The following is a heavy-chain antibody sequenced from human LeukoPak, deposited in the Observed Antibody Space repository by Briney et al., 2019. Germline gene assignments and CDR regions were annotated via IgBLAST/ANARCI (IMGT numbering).Heavy chain of an antibody. V-gene: IGHV1-2*06. J-gene: IGHJ4*02. CDR3: ARDLPPGAAAGY. Sequence: ASVKVSCKASGYTFIGYYMRWVRQAPGQGLEWMGRINPNSGGTNYAQKFQGRVTMTRDTSISTAYMELSRLRSDDTAVYYCARDLPPGAAAGYWGQGTLVTVSS. CDR2: INPNSGGT. CDR1: GYTFIGYY. D-gene: IGHD6-13*01.